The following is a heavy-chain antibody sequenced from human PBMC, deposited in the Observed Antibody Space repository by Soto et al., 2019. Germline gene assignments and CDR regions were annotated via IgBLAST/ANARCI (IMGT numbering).Heavy chain of an antibody. CDR2: ISYDGSNK. CDR1: GFTFSSYG. D-gene: IGHD6-13*01. J-gene: IGHJ4*02. V-gene: IGHV3-30*18. CDR3: AKDQSSREPTRGFDY. Sequence: QVQLVESGGGVVQPGRSLRLSCAASGFTFSSYGMHWVRQAPGKGLEWVAVISYDGSNKYYADSVKGRFTISRDNSKNTLYLQMNSLRAEDTAVYYCAKDQSSREPTRGFDYWGQGTLVTVSS.